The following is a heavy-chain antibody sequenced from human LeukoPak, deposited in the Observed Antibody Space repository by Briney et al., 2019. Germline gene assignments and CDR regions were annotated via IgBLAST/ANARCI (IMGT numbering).Heavy chain of an antibody. Sequence: PSETLSLTCAVYGGSFSGYYWSWIRQPPGKGLEWIGYIYHSGSTYYNPSLKSRVTISVDRSKNQFSLKLSSVTAADTAVYYCARAGGDILTDWGQGTLVTVSS. D-gene: IGHD3-9*01. V-gene: IGHV4-34*01. CDR1: GGSFSGYY. CDR2: IYHSGST. CDR3: ARAGGDILTD. J-gene: IGHJ4*02.